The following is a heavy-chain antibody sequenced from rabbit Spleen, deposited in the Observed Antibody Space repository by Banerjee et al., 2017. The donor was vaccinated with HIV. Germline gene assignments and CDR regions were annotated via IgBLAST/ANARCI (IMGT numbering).Heavy chain of an antibody. Sequence: QEQLEESGGDLVKPGASLTLTCKASGLDFSARYWVCWVRQAPGKGLEWIACIDSGSSGFTYFANWAKGRFTISKTSSTTVTLQMTSLTAADTATYFCARDSGSSFSSYGMDLWGQGTLVTVS. CDR2: IDSGSSGFT. V-gene: IGHV1S45*01. CDR1: GLDFSARYW. CDR3: ARDSGSSFSSYGMDL. D-gene: IGHD8-1*01. J-gene: IGHJ6*01.